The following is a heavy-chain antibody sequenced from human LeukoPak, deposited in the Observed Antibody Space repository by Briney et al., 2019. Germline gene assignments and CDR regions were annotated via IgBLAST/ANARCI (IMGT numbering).Heavy chain of an antibody. Sequence: GGSLRLSCAASGFTFSSYSMNWVRQAPGKGLEWVSSISSSSSNIYYADSVKGRFTISRDNAKNSLYLQMNSLRAEDTAVYYCARDAVSGSYYAIDYWGQGTLVTVSS. V-gene: IGHV3-21*01. CDR3: ARDAVSGSYYAIDY. CDR2: ISSSSSNI. D-gene: IGHD1-26*01. J-gene: IGHJ4*02. CDR1: GFTFSSYS.